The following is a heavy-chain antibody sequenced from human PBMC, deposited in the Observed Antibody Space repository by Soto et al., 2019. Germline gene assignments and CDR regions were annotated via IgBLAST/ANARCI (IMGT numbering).Heavy chain of an antibody. CDR1: GYTLTELS. D-gene: IGHD1-26*01. CDR3: ATDSGSYQYYFDY. Sequence: EASVKVSCKVSGYTLTELSMHWVRQAPGKGLEWMGGFDPEDGETIYAQKFQGRVTMTEDTSTDTAYMELSSLRSEDTAVYYCATDSGSYQYYFDYWGQGTLVTVSS. CDR2: FDPEDGET. V-gene: IGHV1-24*01. J-gene: IGHJ4*02.